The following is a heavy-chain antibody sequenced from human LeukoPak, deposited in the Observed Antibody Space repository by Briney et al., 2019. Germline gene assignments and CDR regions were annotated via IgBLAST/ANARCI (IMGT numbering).Heavy chain of an antibody. CDR1: GGSISSYY. V-gene: IGHV4-4*09. D-gene: IGHD6-6*01. CDR3: ARHISSSSVWFDP. CDR2: IYTSGST. Sequence: SETLSLTCTVSGGSISSYYWSWIRQPPGKGLEWIGYIYTSGSTNYNPSLKSRVTISVGTSKNQFSLKLSSVTAADTAVYYCARHISSSSVWFDPWGQGTLVTVYS. J-gene: IGHJ5*02.